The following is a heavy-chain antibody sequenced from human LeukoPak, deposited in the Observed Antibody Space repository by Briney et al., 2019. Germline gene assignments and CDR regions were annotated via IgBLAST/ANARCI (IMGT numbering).Heavy chain of an antibody. J-gene: IGHJ6*02. CDR1: GDTLTELS. Sequence: GASVKVSCKVSGDTLTELSMHWVRQAPGKGLEWMGGFDPEDGETIYAQKFQGRVTMTEDTSTDTAYMELSSLRSEDTAVYYCATVGLGIRGWYHGMDVWGQGTTVTVSS. V-gene: IGHV1-24*01. CDR2: FDPEDGET. D-gene: IGHD7-27*01. CDR3: ATVGLGIRGWYHGMDV.